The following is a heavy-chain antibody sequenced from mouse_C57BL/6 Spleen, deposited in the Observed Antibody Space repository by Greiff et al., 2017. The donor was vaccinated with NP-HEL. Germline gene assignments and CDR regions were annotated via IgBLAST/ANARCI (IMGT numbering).Heavy chain of an antibody. D-gene: IGHD1-1*01. CDR2: IDPENGDT. Sequence: VQLQQSGAELVRPGASVKLSCTASGFNIKNDYMHWVKQRPEQGLEWIGWIDPENGDTEYASKFQGKATITADTSSNTAYLQLSSLTSEDTAVYYCTRGSSYERYFDVWGTGTTVTVSS. CDR3: TRGSSYERYFDV. V-gene: IGHV14-4*01. CDR1: GFNIKNDY. J-gene: IGHJ1*03.